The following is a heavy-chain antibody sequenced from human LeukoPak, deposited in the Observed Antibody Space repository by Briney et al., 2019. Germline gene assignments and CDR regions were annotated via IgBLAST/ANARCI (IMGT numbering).Heavy chain of an antibody. CDR2: IYNTGST. CDR1: GFSISNHY. Sequence: SETLSLTCTVSGFSISNHYTSWVRQPPGKGLEWIGHIYNTGSTNYNPSLKSLVTISEDTSKNQVSLELNSVTAADTAVYYGGRHSRVVAFDYWGQGNLVTVSS. J-gene: IGHJ4*02. D-gene: IGHD2-15*01. V-gene: IGHV4-59*08. CDR3: GRHSRVVAFDY.